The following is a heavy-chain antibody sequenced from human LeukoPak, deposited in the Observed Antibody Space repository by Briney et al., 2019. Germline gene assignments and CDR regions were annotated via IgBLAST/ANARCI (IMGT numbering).Heavy chain of an antibody. Sequence: GGSLRLSCAASGFTFSDYYMSWIRQAPGKGLEWVSYISSSGSTIYYADSVKGRFTISRDNAKNSLYLQMNSLRAEDTALYYCARIRAAGTWGYYYYYMDVWGKGTTVTVSS. J-gene: IGHJ6*03. V-gene: IGHV3-11*01. CDR1: GFTFSDYY. D-gene: IGHD6-13*01. CDR3: ARIRAAGTWGYYYYYMDV. CDR2: ISSSGSTI.